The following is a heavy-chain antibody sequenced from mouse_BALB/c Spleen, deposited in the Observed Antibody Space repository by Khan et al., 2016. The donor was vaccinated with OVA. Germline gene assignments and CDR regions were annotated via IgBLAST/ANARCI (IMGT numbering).Heavy chain of an antibody. CDR3: IRKDYYGSSRRYLDV. CDR2: INPSNGGT. V-gene: IGHV1S81*02. D-gene: IGHD1-1*01. J-gene: IGHJ1*01. CDR1: GYTFTRYY. Sequence: QIQLVQSGAELVKPGASVKLSCKASGYTFTRYYIYWVRQRPGQGLEWIGEINPSNGGTNFNEKFKSKAILTVDKSSSTAFMQLSSLTFEDSAVYYCIRKDYYGSSRRYLDVWGAGTTVTVSS.